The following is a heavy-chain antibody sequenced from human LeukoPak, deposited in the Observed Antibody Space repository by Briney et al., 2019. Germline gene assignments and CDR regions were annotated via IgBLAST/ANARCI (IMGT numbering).Heavy chain of an antibody. J-gene: IGHJ4*02. D-gene: IGHD6-13*01. V-gene: IGHV1-69*05. CDR2: IIPIFGTA. Sequence: SVKVSCKASGGTFSSYAISWVRQAPGRELEWMGGIIPIFGTANYAQKFQGRVTITTDESTSTAYMELSSLRSEDTAVYYCATSGYSSSLDYWGQGTLVTVSS. CDR1: GGTFSSYA. CDR3: ATSGYSSSLDY.